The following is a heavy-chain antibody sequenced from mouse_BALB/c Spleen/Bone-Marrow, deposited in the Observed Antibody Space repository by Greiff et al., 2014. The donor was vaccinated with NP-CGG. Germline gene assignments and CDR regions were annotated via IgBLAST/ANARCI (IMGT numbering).Heavy chain of an antibody. CDR3: SADPIT. CDR1: GFNIKDYY. J-gene: IGHJ2*01. Sequence: EVKVEESGAELVRSGASVKLSCTASGFNIKDYYMNWVKQRPEQGLEWIGWIDPENGDTEYAPKFQGKATMTADTSSNTAYLQLSSMTADDSGVYYCSADPITWGQGTTLTVSS. V-gene: IGHV14-4*02. CDR2: IDPENGDT.